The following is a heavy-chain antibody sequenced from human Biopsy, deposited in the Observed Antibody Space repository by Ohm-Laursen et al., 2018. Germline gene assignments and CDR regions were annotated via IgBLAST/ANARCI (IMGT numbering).Heavy chain of an antibody. CDR2: NIPILGTG. Sequence: ASVKASCKVPAGTFSNYGVNWVRQAPGHGLEWLGGNIPILGTGNYAQKFQDRVTVAADTSTSTSTMELRSLRSDDTAVYYCAPKLTGYFHHWGQGTLVIVSS. CDR1: AGTFSNYG. J-gene: IGHJ1*01. V-gene: IGHV1-69*06. D-gene: IGHD3-9*01. CDR3: APKLTGYFHH.